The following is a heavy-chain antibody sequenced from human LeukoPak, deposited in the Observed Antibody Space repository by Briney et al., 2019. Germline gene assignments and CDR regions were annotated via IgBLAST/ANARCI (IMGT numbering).Heavy chain of an antibody. Sequence: SVKVSCKASGGTFSSYAISWVRQAPGQGLEWMGGIIPIFGTANYAQKFQGRVTITTDESTSTAYMELSSLRSEDTAVFYCASLLTGTKEFVDYWGKGTLVTVSS. D-gene: IGHD1-7*01. V-gene: IGHV1-69*05. CDR2: IIPIFGTA. J-gene: IGHJ4*02. CDR3: ASLLTGTKEFVDY. CDR1: GGTFSSYA.